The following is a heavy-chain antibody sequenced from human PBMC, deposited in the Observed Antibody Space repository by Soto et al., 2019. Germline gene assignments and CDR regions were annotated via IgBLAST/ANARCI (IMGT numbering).Heavy chain of an antibody. CDR2: ISYDGSNK. D-gene: IGHD4-17*01. CDR1: GFTFSSYG. V-gene: IGHV3-30*03. J-gene: IGHJ4*02. CDR3: AGGGDYILDY. Sequence: QVQLVESGVGVVQPGRSLRLSCAASGFTFSSYGMHWVRQAPGKGLDRVAVISYDGSNKYYADSVKGRFTISRDNPKNTLYLQMNSLRAEDTAVYYCAGGGDYILDYWGQGTLVTVSS.